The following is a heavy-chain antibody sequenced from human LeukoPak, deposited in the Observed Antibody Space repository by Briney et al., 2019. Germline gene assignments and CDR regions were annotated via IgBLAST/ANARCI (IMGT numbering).Heavy chain of an antibody. CDR1: GFTFSSYA. Sequence: GGSLRLSCAASGFTFSSYAMHWVRQAPGKGLEWVAVISYDGSNKYYADSVKGRFTISRDNSKNTLYLQMNSLRAEDTAVYYCARDGGTGYSYGLDYWGQGTLSPSPQ. CDR3: ARDGGTGYSYGLDY. V-gene: IGHV3-30-3*01. J-gene: IGHJ4*02. CDR2: ISYDGSNK. D-gene: IGHD5-18*01.